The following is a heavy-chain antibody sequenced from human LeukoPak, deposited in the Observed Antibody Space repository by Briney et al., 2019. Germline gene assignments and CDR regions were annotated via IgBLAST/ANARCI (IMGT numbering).Heavy chain of an antibody. CDR2: IIPIFGTA. J-gene: IGHJ4*02. V-gene: IGHV1-69*01. Sequence: ASVKVSCKASGGTFSSYAISWVRQAPGQGLEWIGGIIPIFGTANYAQKFQGRVTITADESTSTAYMELSSLRSEDTAVYYCAMYYYDSSGYRDLDYWGQGTLVTVSS. CDR1: GGTFSSYA. D-gene: IGHD3-22*01. CDR3: AMYYYDSSGYRDLDY.